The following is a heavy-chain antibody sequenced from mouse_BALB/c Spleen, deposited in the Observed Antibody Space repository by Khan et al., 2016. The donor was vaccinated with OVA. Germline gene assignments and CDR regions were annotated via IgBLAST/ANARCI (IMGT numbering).Heavy chain of an antibody. V-gene: IGHV3-2*02. Sequence: EVQLQESGPGLVKPSQSLSLTCTVTGYSIPSDYAWNWIRQFPGNELEWMGYIIYSGRTRYHPSLKSRISITRDTSNNPFFLQLNSVTTEDTATYYGARSVTITTVVATDFDYWGQGTTLTVSS. CDR3: ARSVTITTVVATDFDY. CDR1: GYSIPSDYA. CDR2: IIYSGRT. J-gene: IGHJ2*01. D-gene: IGHD1-1*01.